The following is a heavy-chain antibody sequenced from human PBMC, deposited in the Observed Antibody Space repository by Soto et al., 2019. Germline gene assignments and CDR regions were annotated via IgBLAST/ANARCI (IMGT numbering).Heavy chain of an antibody. J-gene: IGHJ5*02. D-gene: IGHD3-16*01. CDR2: LTDTGGST. CDR3: AKIKGAITFLHFDP. CDR1: TSNLKNYA. Sequence: EVFLSESGGGPVQPGGSLRLSCVDSTSNLKNYAMAWVRQAPGKGLEWVSALTDTGGSTYYAASVKGRFTISRDNSRNTLFPQMDRLRVDDTAVYYCAKIKGAITFLHFDPWGQGTLVTVSS. V-gene: IGHV3-23*01.